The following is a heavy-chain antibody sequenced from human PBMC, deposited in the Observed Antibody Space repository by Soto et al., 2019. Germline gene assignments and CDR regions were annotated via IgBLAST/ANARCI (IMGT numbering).Heavy chain of an antibody. J-gene: IGHJ4*02. CDR3: ANVRPPGFSDGPYDY. CDR1: GYTFANYP. CDR2: INAGNGNT. Sequence: QVQLVQSGAEEKKPGASVKVSCKASGYTFANYPMHWVRQAPGQRLEWMGWINAGNGNTKYSQNFQGRVTISRETTASTAYMELSNLTSEDTAVYYYANVRPPGFSDGPYDYWGQGTLVTVSS. D-gene: IGHD5-18*01. V-gene: IGHV1-3*05.